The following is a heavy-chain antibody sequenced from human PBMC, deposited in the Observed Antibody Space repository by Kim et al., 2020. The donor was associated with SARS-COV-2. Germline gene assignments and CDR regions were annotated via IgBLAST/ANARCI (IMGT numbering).Heavy chain of an antibody. CDR1: GITVTSNY. V-gene: IGHV3-53*01. D-gene: IGHD3-22*01. J-gene: IGHJ4*02. Sequence: GGSLRLSCAASGITVTSNYMSWVRQAPGKGLEWVSVIYAGGNTYYADSVRSRFTISRDNSKNTLYLQMNSLRAEDTAVYYCARAPALSDTSGYYRGGYFDYWGQGTLVTVSS. CDR3: ARAPALSDTSGYYRGGYFDY. CDR2: IYAGGNT.